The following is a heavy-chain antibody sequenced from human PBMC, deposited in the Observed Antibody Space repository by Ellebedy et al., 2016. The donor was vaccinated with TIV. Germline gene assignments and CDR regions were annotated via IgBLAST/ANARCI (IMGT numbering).Heavy chain of an antibody. J-gene: IGHJ4*02. V-gene: IGHV1-46*01. CDR1: GYTFTSYY. Sequence: AASVKVSCKASGYTFTSYYMHWVRQAPGQGLEWMGIINPSGGSTSYAQKFQGRVTMTRDTSTSTAYMELSSLRSEDTAVYYCARGRGYYDSRTGLGYWGQGTLVTVSS. CDR2: INPSGGST. D-gene: IGHD3-22*01. CDR3: ARGRGYYDSRTGLGY.